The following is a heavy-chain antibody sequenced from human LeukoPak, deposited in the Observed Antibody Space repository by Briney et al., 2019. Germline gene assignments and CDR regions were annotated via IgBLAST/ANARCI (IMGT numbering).Heavy chain of an antibody. D-gene: IGHD2-15*01. CDR2: IKYDDTVK. CDR3: ARDPDSSAFDY. V-gene: IGHV3-7*01. CDR1: GFNFGTYW. J-gene: IGHJ4*02. Sequence: GGSLRLSCTAAGFNFGTYWMSWVRQSPEKGLEFVANIKYDDTVKNYVDSVKDRFTISRDDPSNSVYLQMDSLRPEDTALYYCARDPDSSAFDYWGQGAQVTVSS.